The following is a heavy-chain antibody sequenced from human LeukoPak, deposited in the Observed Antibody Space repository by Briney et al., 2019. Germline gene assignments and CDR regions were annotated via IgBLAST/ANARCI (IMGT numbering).Heavy chain of an antibody. D-gene: IGHD6-19*01. CDR2: INHSETT. CDR3: ARGKLGSSGWRAAYMDV. J-gene: IGHJ6*03. CDR1: GGSFSGYY. Sequence: SETLSLTCAVYGGSFSGYYWSWIRQPPGKGREWIGEINHSETTNYNPSLKSRVTISVDTSKNQFSLKLSSVTAADTAVYYCARGKLGSSGWRAAYMDVWGKGTTVTVSS. V-gene: IGHV4-34*01.